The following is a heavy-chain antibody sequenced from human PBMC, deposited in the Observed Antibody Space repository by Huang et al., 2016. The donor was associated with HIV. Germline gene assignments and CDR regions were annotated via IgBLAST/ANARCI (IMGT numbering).Heavy chain of an antibody. CDR2: IYYSGST. CDR1: GGSISSSSYY. J-gene: IGHJ4*02. V-gene: IGHV4-39*01. Sequence: QLQLQESGPGLVKPSETLSLTCTVSGGSISSSSYYWGWIRQPPGKGLEWIGTIYYSGSTYYNPSLKGRVTISVDTSKNQFSLKLSSVTAADMAVYYCARHERWAMVRGVPQWGFDYWGQGTLVTVSS. D-gene: IGHD3-10*01. CDR3: ARHERWAMVRGVPQWGFDY.